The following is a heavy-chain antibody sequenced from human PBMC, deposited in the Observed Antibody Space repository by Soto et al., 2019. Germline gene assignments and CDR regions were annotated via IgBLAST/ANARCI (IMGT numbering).Heavy chain of an antibody. D-gene: IGHD3-3*01. CDR3: ARVKITYYDFWSGYSNDWFDP. Sequence: VASVKVSCKASGYTFTSYGISWVRQAPGQGLEWMGWISAYNGNTNYAQKLQGRVTMTTDTSTSTAYMELRSLRSDDTAVYYCARVKITYYDFWSGYSNDWFDPWGQGTLVTVSS. V-gene: IGHV1-18*01. CDR1: GYTFTSYG. J-gene: IGHJ5*02. CDR2: ISAYNGNT.